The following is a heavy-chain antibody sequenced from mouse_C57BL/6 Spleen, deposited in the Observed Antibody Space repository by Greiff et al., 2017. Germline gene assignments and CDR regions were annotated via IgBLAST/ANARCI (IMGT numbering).Heavy chain of an antibody. D-gene: IGHD1-1*01. J-gene: IGHJ2*01. CDR3: TRRDYYGAGDYFDY. Sequence: QVQLQQSGAELVRPGASVTLSCKASGYTFTDYEMHWVKQTPVHGLEWIGAIDPATGGTAYNQKFKGKAILTADKSSSTAYMELRTLTSEDSAVYYGTRRDYYGAGDYFDYWGQGTTLTVAS. CDR1: GYTFTDYE. V-gene: IGHV1-15*01. CDR2: IDPATGGT.